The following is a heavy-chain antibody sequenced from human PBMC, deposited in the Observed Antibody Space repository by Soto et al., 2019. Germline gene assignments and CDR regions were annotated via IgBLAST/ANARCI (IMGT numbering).Heavy chain of an antibody. CDR2: INHSGST. J-gene: IGHJ6*03. CDR3: AKTGNYYYYYMDV. V-gene: IGHV4-34*01. CDR1: GWSFSGYY. Sequence: ASETLSLTCAFYGWSFSGYYWSWIRQPPGKGLEWIGEINHSGSTNYNPSLKSRVTISVDTSKNQFSLKVSSVTAADTAVYYCAKTGNYYYYYMDVWGKGTTVTVSS.